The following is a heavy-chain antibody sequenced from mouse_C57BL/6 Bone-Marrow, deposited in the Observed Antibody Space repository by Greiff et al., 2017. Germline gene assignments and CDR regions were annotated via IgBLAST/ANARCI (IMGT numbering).Heavy chain of an antibody. J-gene: IGHJ2*01. Sequence: EVQVVESGGGLVQPGGSMKLSCAASGFTFSDAWMDWVRQSPEKGLEWVAEIRNKANNHATYYAESVKGRFTISRDDSKSSVYLQMNSLRAEDTGIYYCTSLFTVVVDYWGQGTTLTVSS. CDR2: IRNKANNHAT. D-gene: IGHD1-1*01. V-gene: IGHV6-6*01. CDR1: GFTFSDAW. CDR3: TSLFTVVVDY.